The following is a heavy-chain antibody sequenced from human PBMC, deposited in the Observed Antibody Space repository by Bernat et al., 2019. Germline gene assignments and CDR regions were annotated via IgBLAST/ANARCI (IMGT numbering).Heavy chain of an antibody. D-gene: IGHD4-17*01. J-gene: IGHJ5*02. CDR1: GFTFSSYG. Sequence: QVQLVESGGGVVQPGRSLRLSCAASGFTFSSYGMHWVRQAPGKGLEWVAVISYDGSNKYYADSVKGRFTISRDNSKNTLYLQMNSLRAEDTAVYYCAKVARTPVTTSEPKRHDNWFDPWGQGTLVTVSS. CDR3: AKVARTPVTTSEPKRHDNWFDP. V-gene: IGHV3-30*18. CDR2: ISYDGSNK.